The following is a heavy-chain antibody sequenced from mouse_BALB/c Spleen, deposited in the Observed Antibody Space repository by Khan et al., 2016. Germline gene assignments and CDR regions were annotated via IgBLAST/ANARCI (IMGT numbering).Heavy chain of an antibody. CDR2: INTYTGEP. Sequence: QIQLVQSGPELKKPGETVKISCKASGYTFTNYGMNWVKQSPGKGLKWMGWINTYTGEPTYADDFKGRFAFSLETSASTAYLQINNLKNEDTATDFCARGGGNYAWFAYWGQGTLVTVSA. CDR1: GYTFTNYG. V-gene: IGHV9-3-1*01. D-gene: IGHD2-1*01. J-gene: IGHJ3*01. CDR3: ARGGGNYAWFAY.